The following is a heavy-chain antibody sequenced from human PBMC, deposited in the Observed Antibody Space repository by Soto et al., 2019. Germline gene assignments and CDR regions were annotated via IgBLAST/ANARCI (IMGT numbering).Heavy chain of an antibody. D-gene: IGHD1-26*01. Sequence: GGSLRLSCAASGFSFRSYAMGWVRQAPGKGLNWVSSISGGGDGTYYADSVKGRFTISXXXSXXTXXLXXTXXRAXDTAVYYCADGGRYPYYWGPGTLVTVSS. CDR2: ISGGGDGT. CDR3: ADGGRYPYY. V-gene: IGHV3-23*01. CDR1: GFSFRSYA. J-gene: IGHJ4*02.